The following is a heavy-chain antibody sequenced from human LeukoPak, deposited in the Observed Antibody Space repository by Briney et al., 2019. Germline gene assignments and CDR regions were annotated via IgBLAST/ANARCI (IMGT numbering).Heavy chain of an antibody. CDR1: GGSISSGGYY. Sequence: PSETLSLTCTVSGGSISSGGYYWSWIRQHPGKGLEWIGYIYYSGSTNYNPSLKSRVTISVDTSKNQFSLKLSSVTAADTAMYYCARDKGYYDSSGYLKAFDIWGQGTMVTVSS. V-gene: IGHV4-61*08. CDR3: ARDKGYYDSSGYLKAFDI. D-gene: IGHD3-22*01. J-gene: IGHJ3*02. CDR2: IYYSGST.